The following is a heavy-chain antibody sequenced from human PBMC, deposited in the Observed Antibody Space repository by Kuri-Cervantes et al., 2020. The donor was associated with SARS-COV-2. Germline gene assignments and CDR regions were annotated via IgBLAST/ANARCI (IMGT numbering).Heavy chain of an antibody. J-gene: IGHJ6*02. Sequence: GGSLRLSCAASGFTFSNYWMSWVSQSPGKGLEWVANIKQDGSEKYYVDSVKGRFIISRDNAKNSLYLQMNSLRPEDTAVYYCAREDVVPATLRGYYYNNGMDVWGQGTTVTVSS. D-gene: IGHD2-15*01. V-gene: IGHV3-7*04. CDR3: AREDVVPATLRGYYYNNGMDV. CDR1: GFTFSNYW. CDR2: IKQDGSEK.